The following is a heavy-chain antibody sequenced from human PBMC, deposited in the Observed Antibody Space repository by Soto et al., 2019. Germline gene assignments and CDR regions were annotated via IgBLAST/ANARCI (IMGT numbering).Heavy chain of an antibody. J-gene: IGHJ6*02. Sequence: SETLSLTCTVSGGSISSSIYYWGWIRQPPGKGLEWIGSIYYSGSTYYNPSLKSRVTISVDTSKNQFSLKLSSVTAADTAVYYCARRREWELYYYYYGMDVWGQGTTVTVS. CDR3: ARRREWELYYYYYGMDV. D-gene: IGHD1-26*01. CDR1: GGSISSSIYY. V-gene: IGHV4-39*01. CDR2: IYYSGST.